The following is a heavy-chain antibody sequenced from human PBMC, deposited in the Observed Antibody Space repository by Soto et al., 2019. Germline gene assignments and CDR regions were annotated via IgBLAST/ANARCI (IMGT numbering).Heavy chain of an antibody. CDR3: AKGKGSSSAGVYYYYGMDV. V-gene: IGHV3-43*01. CDR2: ISWDGGST. CDR1: GFTFDDYT. J-gene: IGHJ6*02. D-gene: IGHD6-6*01. Sequence: GGSLRLSCAASGFTFDDYTMHWVRQAPGKGLEWVSLISWDGGSTYYADSVKGRFTISRDNSKNSLYLQMNSLRTEDTALYYCAKGKGSSSAGVYYYYGMDVWGQGTTVTVSS.